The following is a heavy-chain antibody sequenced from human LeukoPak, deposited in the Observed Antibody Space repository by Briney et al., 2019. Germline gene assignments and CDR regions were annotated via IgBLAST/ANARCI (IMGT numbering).Heavy chain of an antibody. J-gene: IGHJ6*03. CDR1: GYTFTSYD. CDR3: AIRYGSGEKYYYYYYMDV. CDR2: MNPNSGNT. D-gene: IGHD3-10*01. V-gene: IGHV1-8*01. Sequence: ASVKVSWKASGYTFTSYDINWVRQATGQGLEWMGWMNPNSGNTGYAQKFQGRVTMTRNTSISTAYMELSSLRSEDTAVYYCAIRYGSGEKYYYYYYMDVWGKGTTVTVSS.